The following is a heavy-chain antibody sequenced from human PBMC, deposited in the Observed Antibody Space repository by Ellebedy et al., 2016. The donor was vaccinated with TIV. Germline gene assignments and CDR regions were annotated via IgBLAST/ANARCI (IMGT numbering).Heavy chain of an antibody. CDR1: GGTFSSYA. J-gene: IGHJ4*02. Sequence: KVSCKASGGTFSSYAISWVRQMPGKGLEWMGIIYPGDSDTRYSPSFQGQVTISADKSISTVYLQWSSLKASDTAMYYCARRVAVAGTNFDYWGQGTLVTVSS. CDR2: IYPGDSDT. V-gene: IGHV5-51*01. CDR3: ARRVAVAGTNFDY. D-gene: IGHD6-19*01.